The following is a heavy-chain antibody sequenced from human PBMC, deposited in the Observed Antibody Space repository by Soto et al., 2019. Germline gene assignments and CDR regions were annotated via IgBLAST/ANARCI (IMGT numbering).Heavy chain of an antibody. D-gene: IGHD1-20*01. CDR3: ATAYNWNGPFDP. CDR1: GGSIISYY. Sequence: SETLSLTCTVSGGSIISYYWSWIRQPPGKGLEWIGYIYYSGSTNYNPSLKSRVTISVDTSKNQFSLKLSSVTAADTAVYYCATAYNWNGPFDPWGQGTLVTVSS. V-gene: IGHV4-59*08. J-gene: IGHJ5*02. CDR2: IYYSGST.